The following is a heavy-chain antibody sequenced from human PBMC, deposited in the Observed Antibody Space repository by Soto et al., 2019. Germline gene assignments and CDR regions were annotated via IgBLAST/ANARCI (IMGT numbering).Heavy chain of an antibody. CDR1: GFTFSSYS. CDR3: ARDRVIVGATTHDYYGMDV. Sequence: EVQLVESGGGLVKPGGSLRLSCAASGFTFSSYSMNWVRQAPGKGLEWGSSISSSSSYIYYAESVKGRFTISRDNAKNSLYLQMNSLRAEDTAVYYCARDRVIVGATTHDYYGMDVWGQGTTVTVSS. D-gene: IGHD1-26*01. CDR2: ISSSSSYI. V-gene: IGHV3-21*01. J-gene: IGHJ6*02.